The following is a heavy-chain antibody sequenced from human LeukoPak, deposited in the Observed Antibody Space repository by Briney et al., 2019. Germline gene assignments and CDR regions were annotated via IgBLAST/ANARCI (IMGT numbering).Heavy chain of an antibody. V-gene: IGHV3-74*01. CDR3: ATAGNYYFEN. D-gene: IGHD2-21*02. Sequence: QHWGSLRLSCAASGFTFSSYSMNWVRQAPGKGLVWVSRMNSDGSTTNYADSVKGRFTISRDNAKNTLYLQVSSLRAEDTAVYYCATAGNYYFENWGQGTLVTVSS. CDR2: MNSDGSTT. CDR1: GFTFSSYS. J-gene: IGHJ4*02.